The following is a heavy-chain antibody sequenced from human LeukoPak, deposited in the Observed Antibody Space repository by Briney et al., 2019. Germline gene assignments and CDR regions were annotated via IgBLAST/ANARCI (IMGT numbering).Heavy chain of an antibody. D-gene: IGHD4-17*01. V-gene: IGHV3-21*04. CDR2: IRSSSSYI. CDR1: GFTFSTYS. CDR3: ARNYGDYVYTLGY. Sequence: PGGSLRLSCAASGFTFSTYSMNWVRQAPGKGLEWVSSIRSSSSYIYYAESVKGRFTISRDNSKNTVFLQMNSLRAEDTAVYYCARNYGDYVYTLGYWGQGTLVTVSS. J-gene: IGHJ4*02.